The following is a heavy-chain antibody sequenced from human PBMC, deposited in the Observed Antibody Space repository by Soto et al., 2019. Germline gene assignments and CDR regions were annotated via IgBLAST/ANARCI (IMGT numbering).Heavy chain of an antibody. D-gene: IGHD3-9*01. CDR3: ARDGTGETYYDILTGYHPFDP. CDR1: GYTFTSYG. V-gene: IGHV1-18*01. J-gene: IGHJ5*02. CDR2: ISAYNGNT. Sequence: QVQLVQSGAEVKKPGASVKVSCKASGYTFTSYGISWVRQAPGQGLEWMGWISAYNGNTNYAQKLQGRVTMTTDPSTRTAYMELRSLRSDDTAVYYCARDGTGETYYDILTGYHPFDPWGQGTLVTVSS.